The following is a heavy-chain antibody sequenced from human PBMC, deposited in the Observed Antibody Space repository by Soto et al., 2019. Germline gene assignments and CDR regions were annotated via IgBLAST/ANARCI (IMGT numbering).Heavy chain of an antibody. CDR2: ISWNSGSI. J-gene: IGHJ3*02. D-gene: IGHD2-15*01. CDR3: AKDIDCSGGSCYGAFDI. Sequence: EVQLVESGGGLVQPGRSLRLSCAASGFTIDDYAMHWVRQAPGKGLEWVSGISWNSGSIGYADSVKGRFTISRDNAKNSLYLQMNSLRAEDTALYYCAKDIDCSGGSCYGAFDIWGQGTMVTVSS. CDR1: GFTIDDYA. V-gene: IGHV3-9*01.